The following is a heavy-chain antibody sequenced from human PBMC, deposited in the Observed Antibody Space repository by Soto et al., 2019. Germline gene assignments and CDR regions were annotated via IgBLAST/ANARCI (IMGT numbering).Heavy chain of an antibody. CDR1: GFSFSSYA. CDR3: AKCSIEYSASVDN. V-gene: IGHV3-23*01. J-gene: IGHJ4*02. Sequence: EVQLLESGGGLVQPGGSLRLSCAASGFSFSSYAMVWVRQAPGKGLEWVSVIIARGGSLYFADSVKGRFTISRDNSKNDFSLEMNSLRAEDTSTYICAKCSIEYSASVDNWGQGTLVVVSS. CDR2: IIARGGSL. D-gene: IGHD5-12*01.